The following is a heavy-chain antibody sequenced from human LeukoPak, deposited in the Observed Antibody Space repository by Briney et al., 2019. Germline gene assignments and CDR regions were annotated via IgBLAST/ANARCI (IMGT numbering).Heavy chain of an antibody. D-gene: IGHD6-6*01. J-gene: IGHJ4*02. CDR3: AILPSIAARRSVDY. V-gene: IGHV1-46*01. CDR2: INPSGGST. Sequence: EASVKVSCKASGYTFTSYYMHWVRQAPGQGLEWMGIINPSGGSTSYAQKFQGRVTITADESTSTAYMELSSLRSEDTAVYYCAILPSIAARRSVDYWGQGTLVTVSS. CDR1: GYTFTSYY.